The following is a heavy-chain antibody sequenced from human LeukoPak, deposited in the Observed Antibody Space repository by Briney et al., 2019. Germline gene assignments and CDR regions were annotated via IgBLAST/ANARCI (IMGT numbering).Heavy chain of an antibody. CDR1: GFTFSSYG. D-gene: IGHD5-18*01. CDR2: IKQDGSEK. V-gene: IGHV3-7*01. CDR3: ARTLVGDTAMVFGPYYYYYYMDV. J-gene: IGHJ6*03. Sequence: PGGSLRLSCAASGFTFSSYGMSWVRQAPGKGLEWVANIKQDGSEKYYVDSVKGRFTISRDNAKNSLYLQMNSLRAEDTAVYYCARTLVGDTAMVFGPYYYYYYMDVWGKGTTVTVSS.